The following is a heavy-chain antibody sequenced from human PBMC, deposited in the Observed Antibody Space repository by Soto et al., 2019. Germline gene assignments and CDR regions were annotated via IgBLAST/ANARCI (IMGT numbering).Heavy chain of an antibody. CDR2: IWYDGSNK. V-gene: IGHV3-33*01. CDR1: GFTFSSYG. D-gene: IGHD6-13*01. J-gene: IGHJ1*01. Sequence: GGSLRLSCAASGFTFSSYGMHWVRQAPGKGPEWVAVIWYDGSNKYYADSVKGRFTISRDNSKNTLYLQMNSLRAEDTAVYYCARDLRYSSSWYLGAEYFQHWGQGT. CDR3: ARDLRYSSSWYLGAEYFQH.